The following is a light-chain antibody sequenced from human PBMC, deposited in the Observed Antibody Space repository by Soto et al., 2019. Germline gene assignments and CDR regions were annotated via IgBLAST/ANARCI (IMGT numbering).Light chain of an antibody. V-gene: IGKV3D-15*01. CDR1: QSVSSN. CDR3: QQYDNWPPLT. CDR2: GAS. J-gene: IGKJ4*01. Sequence: EILMTQSPATLSLSSGERATLSCRASQSVSSNLAWYQQRRGQAPRLLIYGASSRATGIPARFSGSGSGTEFTLTISSLQSEDFAVYYCQQYDNWPPLTFGGGTNVDIK.